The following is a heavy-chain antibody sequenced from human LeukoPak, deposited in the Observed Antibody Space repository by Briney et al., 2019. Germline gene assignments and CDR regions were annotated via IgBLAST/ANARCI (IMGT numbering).Heavy chain of an antibody. Sequence: GRSLRLSCAASGFTFSSYAMHWVRQAPGKGLERVAVISYDGSNKYYADSVKGRFTISRDNSKNTLYLQMNSLRAEDTAVYYCARWQISSGAVAADYWGQGTLVTVSS. CDR3: ARWQISSGAVAADY. CDR1: GFTFSSYA. CDR2: ISYDGSNK. D-gene: IGHD6-19*01. V-gene: IGHV3-30-3*01. J-gene: IGHJ4*02.